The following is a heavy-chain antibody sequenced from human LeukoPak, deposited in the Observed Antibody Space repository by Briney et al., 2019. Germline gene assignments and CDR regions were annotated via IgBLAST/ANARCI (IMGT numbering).Heavy chain of an antibody. Sequence: PGGSLRLFCAASGFTFSNGWMSWVRQAPGKGLEWVGRIKSKSERGTTDYAAPVKGRFTISRDGSTNTVYLHMNSLKTEDTAVYFCTSTLYCSTSSCYTLDNWGQGTLVAVS. D-gene: IGHD2-2*02. CDR2: IKSKSERGTT. V-gene: IGHV3-15*01. CDR1: GFTFSNGW. J-gene: IGHJ4*02. CDR3: TSTLYCSTSSCYTLDN.